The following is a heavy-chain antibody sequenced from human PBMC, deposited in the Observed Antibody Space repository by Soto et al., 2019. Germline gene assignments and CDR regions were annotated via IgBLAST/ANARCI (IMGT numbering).Heavy chain of an antibody. CDR1: GFTFNIYA. J-gene: IGHJ4*02. CDR2: ISRYGDFT. D-gene: IGHD3-22*01. CDR3: AKDRYLDHDSRGYLFDN. V-gene: IGHV3-23*01. Sequence: EVQLLESGGDLIQPGGSRRLSCAASGFTFNIYAMTWVRQAPGTGLEWVSAISRYGDFTYYADSVEGRFTISRDNSKNTLYLQMNSLRAEDTAVYYCAKDRYLDHDSRGYLFDNWGQGTLVTVSS.